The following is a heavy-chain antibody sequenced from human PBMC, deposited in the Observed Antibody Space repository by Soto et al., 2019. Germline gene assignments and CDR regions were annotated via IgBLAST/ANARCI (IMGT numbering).Heavy chain of an antibody. D-gene: IGHD2-8*02. Sequence: EVPLVESGGGLVQPGRSLRLSFAASGFSFDDYAMHWVRQAPGKGLEWVSGISWKSGSIGYADSVKGRFTISRDNAKNSLYLQMTSLTGNDTALYYCAKSTGGTANGLDVWGQGTTVTVSS. J-gene: IGHJ6*02. V-gene: IGHV3-9*01. CDR2: ISWKSGSI. CDR3: AKSTGGTANGLDV. CDR1: GFSFDDYA.